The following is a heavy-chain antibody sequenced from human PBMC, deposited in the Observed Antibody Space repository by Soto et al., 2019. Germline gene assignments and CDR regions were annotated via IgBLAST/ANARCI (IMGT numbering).Heavy chain of an antibody. CDR1: GGSISSYY. CDR3: AREGPSGDLDY. CDR2: IYYSGST. D-gene: IGHD4-17*01. V-gene: IGHV4-59*01. J-gene: IGHJ4*02. Sequence: ASETLSLTCTVSGGSISSYYWSWIRQPPGKGLEWIGYIYYSGSTNYNPSLKSRVTISVDTSKNQFSLKLSSVTAADTAVYYCAREGPSGDLDYWGQGTLVTVSS.